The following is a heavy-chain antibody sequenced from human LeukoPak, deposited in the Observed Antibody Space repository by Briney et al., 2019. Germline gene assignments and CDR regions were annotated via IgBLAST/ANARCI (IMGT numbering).Heavy chain of an antibody. Sequence: PSETLSLTCTVSGDSINTGGYYWSWIRQLPGKGLEWIGYIHYSGSTYYNPSLNSQVAISFDTSKNQFSLKLRSVTAADTAVYYCARARGGLLTSIWGQGTLVTVSS. CDR3: ARARGGLLTSI. J-gene: IGHJ4*02. V-gene: IGHV4-31*01. CDR2: IHYSGST. CDR1: GDSINTGGYY. D-gene: IGHD3-16*01.